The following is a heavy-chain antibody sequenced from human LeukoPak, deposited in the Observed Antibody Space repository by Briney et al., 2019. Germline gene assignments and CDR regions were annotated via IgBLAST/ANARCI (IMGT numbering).Heavy chain of an antibody. Sequence: SETLSLTCSVSGDSINRSPHYWSWIRQPPGKGLEWIGYIYYSGSTNYNPSLKSRVTISVDTSKNQFSLKLSSVTAADTAVYYCARHLDRLYGGKPHDAFDIWGQGTMVTVSS. CDR1: GDSINRSPHY. D-gene: IGHD4-23*01. CDR2: IYYSGST. CDR3: ARHLDRLYGGKPHDAFDI. J-gene: IGHJ3*02. V-gene: IGHV4-61*05.